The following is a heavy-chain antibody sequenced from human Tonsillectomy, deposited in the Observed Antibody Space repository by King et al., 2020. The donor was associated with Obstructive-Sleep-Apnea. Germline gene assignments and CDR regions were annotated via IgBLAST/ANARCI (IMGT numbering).Heavy chain of an antibody. Sequence: VQLVESGGGLVQPGGSLRLSCAASGFTVSSNYMSWVRQAPGKGLEWISVIYSDGSTYYADSVKGRFTISTDNSKNTLYLQMNSLRAEDTAVYYCARFRKPGKSEFDSWGQGTLVTVSS. V-gene: IGHV3-66*01. CDR1: GFTVSSNY. D-gene: IGHD1-14*01. CDR3: ARFRKPGKSEFDS. J-gene: IGHJ4*02. CDR2: IYSDGST.